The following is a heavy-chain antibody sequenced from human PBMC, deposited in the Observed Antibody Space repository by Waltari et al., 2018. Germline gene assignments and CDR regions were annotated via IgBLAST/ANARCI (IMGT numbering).Heavy chain of an antibody. CDR1: GFPFSRSW. Sequence: VQLVECGGALVQPGGSLRRSCAAAGFPFSRSWLSWVRQAPGKGLEWVANIKGNGGEEYYVDSVKGRFTISRDNAKNSLYLQMNSLRAEDTALYYCAREDGGDAFDIWGQGTMVTVSS. J-gene: IGHJ3*02. CDR3: AREDGGDAFDI. V-gene: IGHV3-7*01. CDR2: IKGNGGEE.